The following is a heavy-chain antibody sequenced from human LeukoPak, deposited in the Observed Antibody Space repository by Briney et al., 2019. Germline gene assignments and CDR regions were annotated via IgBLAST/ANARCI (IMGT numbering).Heavy chain of an antibody. CDR2: ISGSGGST. CDR1: GFTFSSYA. J-gene: IGHJ4*02. D-gene: IGHD3-10*01. Sequence: EGSLRLSCAASGFTFSSYAMSWVRQAPGKGLEWVSAISGSGGSTYYADSVKGRFTISRDNSKNTLYLQMNSLRAEDTAVYYCAKASHGSGSYYFDYWGQGTLVTVSS. V-gene: IGHV3-23*01. CDR3: AKASHGSGSYYFDY.